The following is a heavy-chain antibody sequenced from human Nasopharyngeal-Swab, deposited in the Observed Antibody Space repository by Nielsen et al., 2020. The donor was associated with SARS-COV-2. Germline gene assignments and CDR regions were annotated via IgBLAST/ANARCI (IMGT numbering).Heavy chain of an antibody. V-gene: IGHV1-69*13. D-gene: IGHD3-3*01. Sequence: SVKVSCKASGGTFSSYAISWVRQAPGQGLEWMGGIIPIFGTANYAQKFQGRVTITADESTSTAYMELSSLRSEDTAVYYCARGTRLRFLESPRDGMDVWGQGTTVTVSS. CDR3: ARGTRLRFLESPRDGMDV. CDR1: GGTFSSYA. J-gene: IGHJ6*02. CDR2: IIPIFGTA.